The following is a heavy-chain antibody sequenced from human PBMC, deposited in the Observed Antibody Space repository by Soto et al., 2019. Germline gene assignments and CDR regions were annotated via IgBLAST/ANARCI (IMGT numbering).Heavy chain of an antibody. Sequence: PGGSLRLSCTASGFTFGDYAMSWFRQAPGKGLEWVGFIRSKAYGGTTEYAASVKGRFTISRDDSKSIAYLQMNSLKTEDTAVYYCTRDTPNGLDYYDSSGSTAPGDYWGQGTLVTVSS. V-gene: IGHV3-49*03. CDR1: GFTFGDYA. CDR2: IRSKAYGGTT. CDR3: TRDTPNGLDYYDSSGSTAPGDY. J-gene: IGHJ4*02. D-gene: IGHD3-22*01.